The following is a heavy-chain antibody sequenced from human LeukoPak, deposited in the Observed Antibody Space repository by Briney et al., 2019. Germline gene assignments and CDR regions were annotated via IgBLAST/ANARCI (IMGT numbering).Heavy chain of an antibody. D-gene: IGHD3-10*01. J-gene: IGHJ4*02. CDR2: INAGNGNT. V-gene: IGHV1-3*01. Sequence: GASVKVSCKASGYTLTSYAMHWVRQAPGQRLEWMGWINAGNGNTKYSQKFQGRVTITRDTSASTAYMELSSLRSEDTAVYYCTRGLLWFGELSPPGYWGQGTLVTVSS. CDR3: TRGLLWFGELSPPGY. CDR1: GYTLTSYA.